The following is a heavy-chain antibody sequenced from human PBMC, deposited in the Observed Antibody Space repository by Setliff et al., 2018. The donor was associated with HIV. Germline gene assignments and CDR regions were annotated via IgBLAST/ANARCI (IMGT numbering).Heavy chain of an antibody. CDR3: ARGRDGYKPEPFDS. Sequence: GASVKVSCKAARGTFSNYGVRWMRQAPGQGLEWMGNIVPILGVTNYAQKFQDRVTITADELTGTAYMDLTNLRPEDTAVYYCARGRDGYKPEPFDSWGQGTLVTVSS. V-gene: IGHV1-69*04. D-gene: IGHD5-12*01. J-gene: IGHJ4*02. CDR2: IVPILGVT. CDR1: RGTFSNYG.